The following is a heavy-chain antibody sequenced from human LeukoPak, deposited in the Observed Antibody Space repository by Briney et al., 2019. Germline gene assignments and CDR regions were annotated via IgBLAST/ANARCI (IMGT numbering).Heavy chain of an antibody. CDR1: GDSIFTYY. Sequence: PSETLSLTCTVSGDSIFTYYWSWIRQPPGKGLEWIGYIYDTVITNYNPSLKSRLTISVDTSKNRFSLKLSSVTAADTAVYYCARENSGWSNLYFDLWGRGTPVTVSS. D-gene: IGHD6-19*01. J-gene: IGHJ2*01. V-gene: IGHV4-59*12. CDR2: IYDTVIT. CDR3: ARENSGWSNLYFDL.